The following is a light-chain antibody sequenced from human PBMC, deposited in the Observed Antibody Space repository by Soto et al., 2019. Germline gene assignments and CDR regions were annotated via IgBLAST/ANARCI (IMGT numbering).Light chain of an antibody. CDR3: QHRSNWPGLT. CDR1: QSVSSQ. J-gene: IGKJ4*01. Sequence: EIVLTQSPATLSLSPGERATLSCRASQSVSSQLAWYQQKPGQAPRLLIYDATNRATGIPARFSGSGSGTDFTLTISSLDPEDFAVYYCQHRSNWPGLTFGGGTKVEIK. CDR2: DAT. V-gene: IGKV3-11*01.